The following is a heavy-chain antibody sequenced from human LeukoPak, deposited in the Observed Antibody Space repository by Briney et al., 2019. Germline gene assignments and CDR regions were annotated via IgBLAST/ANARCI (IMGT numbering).Heavy chain of an antibody. CDR1: GYTFTNYD. CDR3: ARVTGSIDY. J-gene: IGHJ4*02. Sequence: ASVTVSCKASGYTFTNYDINWVRQAPGQGLEGMGWMNTNSGNTGYAQKFQGRVTMTRDTSISTAYMELSSLRSDDTAVYYCARVTGSIDYWGQGTLVTVSS. CDR2: MNTNSGNT. D-gene: IGHD1-26*01. V-gene: IGHV1-8*01.